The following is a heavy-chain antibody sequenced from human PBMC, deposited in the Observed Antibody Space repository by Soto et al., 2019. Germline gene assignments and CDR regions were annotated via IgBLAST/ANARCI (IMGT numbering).Heavy chain of an antibody. V-gene: IGHV3-74*03. Sequence: GGSLRLSCAASGITFISYWMHWVRQVPGKGLVWVANINSDGSTTTYADSVKGRFTISRDNAKSTLDLQMNGLRAEDTAVYYCARGSVEANFDYWGQGTLVTVSS. CDR1: GITFISYW. CDR2: INSDGSTT. CDR3: ARGSVEANFDY. J-gene: IGHJ4*02. D-gene: IGHD3-3*01.